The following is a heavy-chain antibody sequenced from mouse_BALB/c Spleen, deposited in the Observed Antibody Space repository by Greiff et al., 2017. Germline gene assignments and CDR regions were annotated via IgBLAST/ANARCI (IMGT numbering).Heavy chain of an antibody. J-gene: IGHJ4*01. CDR3: ARPATGYAMDY. D-gene: IGHD1-2*01. CDR1: GYSITSDYA. CDR2: ISYSGST. Sequence: EVQLQQSGPGLVKPSQSLSLTCTVTGYSITSDYAWNWIRQFPGNKLEWMGYISYSGSTSYNPSLKSRISITRDTSKNQFFLQLNSVTTEDTATYYCARPATGYAMDYWGQGTSVTVSS. V-gene: IGHV3-2*02.